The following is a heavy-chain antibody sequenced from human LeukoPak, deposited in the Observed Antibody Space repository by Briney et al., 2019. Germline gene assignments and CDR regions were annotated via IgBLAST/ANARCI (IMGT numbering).Heavy chain of an antibody. CDR2: INHSGST. CDR3: ARGRQWLGHAVDY. J-gene: IGHJ4*02. D-gene: IGHD6-19*01. CDR1: GGSFSGYY. Sequence: PSETLSHTCAVYGGSFSGYYWSWIRQPPGKGLEWIGEINHSGSTNYNPSLKSRVTISVDTSKNQFSLKLSSVTAADTAVYYCARGRQWLGHAVDYWGQGTLVTVSS. V-gene: IGHV4-34*01.